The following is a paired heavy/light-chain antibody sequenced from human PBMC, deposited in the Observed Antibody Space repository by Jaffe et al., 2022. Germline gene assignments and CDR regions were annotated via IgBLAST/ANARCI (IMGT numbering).Light chain of an antibody. V-gene: IGLV2-8*01. J-gene: IGLJ2*01. Sequence: QSALTQPPSASGSPGQSVTISCTGTSSDVGGYNYVSWYQQHPGKAPKLMIYEVSKRPSGVPDRFSGSKSGNTASLTVSGLQAEDEADYYCSSYAGSNNLGVVFGGGTKLTVL. CDR3: SSYAGSNNLGVV. CDR1: SSDVGGYNY. CDR2: EVS.
Heavy chain of an antibody. CDR3: ARPYDYVWGSYRYTGFFFDY. Sequence: QITLKESGPTLVKPTQTLTLTCTFSGFSLSTSGVGVGWIRQPPGKALEWLALIYWDDDKRYSPSLKSRLTITKDTSKNQVVLTMTNMDPVDTATYYCARPYDYVWGSYRYTGFFFDYWGQGTLVTVSS. V-gene: IGHV2-5*02. CDR2: IYWDDDK. CDR1: GFSLSTSGVG. J-gene: IGHJ4*02. D-gene: IGHD3-16*02.